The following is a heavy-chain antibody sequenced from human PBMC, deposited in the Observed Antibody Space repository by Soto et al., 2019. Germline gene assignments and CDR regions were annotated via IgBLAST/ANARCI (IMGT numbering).Heavy chain of an antibody. CDR1: GYTFSSYD. V-gene: IGHV1-8*01. Sequence: GASVKVSCKASGYTFSSYDINWVRQATGQGLEWMGWMNPNSGNTGYAQKFQGRVTMTRNTSVSTAYMELSSLRSEDTALYYCAKRIAVAGLAPNAFDIWGQGTMVTVSS. J-gene: IGHJ3*02. CDR3: AKRIAVAGLAPNAFDI. CDR2: MNPNSGNT. D-gene: IGHD6-19*01.